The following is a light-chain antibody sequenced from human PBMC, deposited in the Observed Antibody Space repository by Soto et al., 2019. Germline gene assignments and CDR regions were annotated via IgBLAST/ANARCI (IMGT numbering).Light chain of an antibody. CDR3: CSYAGSSTWV. CDR1: SSDVGSYNL. CDR2: EVN. Sequence: QSALTQPASVSGSPGQSITISCTGTSSDVGSYNLVSWYQQHPGKAPKFMIYEVNKRPSGVSNRFSGSKSGNKASLTISGLQADDEADYYCCSYAGSSTWVVGGGTKLTVL. V-gene: IGLV2-23*02. J-gene: IGLJ2*01.